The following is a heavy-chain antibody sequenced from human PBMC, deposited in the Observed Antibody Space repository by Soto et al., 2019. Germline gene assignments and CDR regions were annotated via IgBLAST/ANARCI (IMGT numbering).Heavy chain of an antibody. CDR3: ARDHCSSTSCYTAVDY. V-gene: IGHV1-18*01. Sequence: QVQLVQSGAEVKKPGASVKVSCKASGYTFTGYGFSWVRQAPGQGLEWMGWISPYNGNTKYAQKLQDRVTMTTDTFTSTAYMELRSLRYDDTAVYYCARDHCSSTSCYTAVDYWGQGTLVTVSS. J-gene: IGHJ4*02. CDR1: GYTFTGYG. CDR2: ISPYNGNT. D-gene: IGHD2-2*02.